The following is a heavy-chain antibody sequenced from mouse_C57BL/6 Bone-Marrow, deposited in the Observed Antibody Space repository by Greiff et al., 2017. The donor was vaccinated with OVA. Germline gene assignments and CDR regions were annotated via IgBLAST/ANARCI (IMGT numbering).Heavy chain of an antibody. CDR3: ARYAVDY. CDR1: GYTFTSSD. Sequence: VQLQESGPELVKPGASVKLSCKASGYTFTSSDINWVKQRPGQGLEWIGWIYPRDGSTKYNEKFKGKATLTVDTSSSTAYVELHSLTSEDSAVYFCARYAVDYWGQGTSVTVSS. J-gene: IGHJ4*01. CDR2: IYPRDGST. V-gene: IGHV1-85*01.